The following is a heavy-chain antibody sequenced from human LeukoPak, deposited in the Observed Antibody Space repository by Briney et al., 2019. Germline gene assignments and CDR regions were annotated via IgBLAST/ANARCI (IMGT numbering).Heavy chain of an antibody. J-gene: IGHJ4*02. CDR2: IYHSGST. V-gene: IGHV4-30-2*01. CDR1: GGSISSGGYY. D-gene: IGHD3-10*01. Sequence: SQTLSLTCTVSGGSISSGGYYWSWIRQPPGKGLEWIGYIYHSGSTYYNPSLKSRVTISLDASKNQFSLKLTSVTAGDTAIYYCARGSHTPDAGYWGPGTLVTVS. CDR3: ARGSHTPDAGY.